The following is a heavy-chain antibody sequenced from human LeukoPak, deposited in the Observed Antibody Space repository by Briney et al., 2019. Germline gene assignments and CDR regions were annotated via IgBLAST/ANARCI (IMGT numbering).Heavy chain of an antibody. CDR1: GFTFSSCA. Sequence: GGSLRLSCAASGFTFSSCAMSWVRQAPGKGLEWVSRINNDGSWINYADSVKGRFTVSRDSAKNTLNLQMNSLRAEDTAVYFCARDGSAYNLDYWGQGVLVTVSS. CDR3: ARDGSAYNLDY. V-gene: IGHV3-74*01. D-gene: IGHD3-16*01. J-gene: IGHJ4*02. CDR2: INNDGSWI.